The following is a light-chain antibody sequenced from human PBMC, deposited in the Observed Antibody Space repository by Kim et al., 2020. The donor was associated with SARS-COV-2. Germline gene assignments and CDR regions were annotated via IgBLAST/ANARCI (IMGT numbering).Light chain of an antibody. CDR3: QQSYSIPYT. J-gene: IGKJ2*01. V-gene: IGKV1-39*01. CDR1: QSISTY. Sequence: DIQMTQSPSSLSASVGDRVTITCRASQSISTYLNWYQQKPGKAPKLLVYAASSLQSGVPSRFSGSRSGTDFTLTISSLQPEDFATYYCQQSYSIPYTFGQGTKVDIK. CDR2: AAS.